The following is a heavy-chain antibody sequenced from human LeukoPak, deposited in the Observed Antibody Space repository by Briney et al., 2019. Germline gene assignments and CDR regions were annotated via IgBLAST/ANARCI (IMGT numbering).Heavy chain of an antibody. CDR1: EYSFTSYW. J-gene: IGHJ5*02. Sequence: GESLKISCKGSEYSFTSYWIRWVRQMPGKGLEWMGIIYPGDSANRYSPSFQGQVTISADKSISTAYLQWSSLKASDTAMHYCARPGYWSGGSCANWFDPWGQGSLVTVSS. D-gene: IGHD2-15*01. V-gene: IGHV5-51*01. CDR3: ARPGYWSGGSCANWFDP. CDR2: IYPGDSAN.